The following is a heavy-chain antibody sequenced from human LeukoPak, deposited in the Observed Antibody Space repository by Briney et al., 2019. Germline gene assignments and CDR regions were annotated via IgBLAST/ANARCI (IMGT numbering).Heavy chain of an antibody. V-gene: IGHV3-9*01. CDR3: VKDMDSKGDNYDQVFEY. Sequence: PGRSLRLSCAASGFTFGDYAMHWVRQAPGKGLEWVSGMSWNSGSIAYADSVKGRFTISRDNTKNTLYLQMNSLRAEDTALYYCVKDMDSKGDNYDQVFEYGDEGTLVTVSS. CDR1: GFTFGDYA. CDR2: MSWNSGSI. J-gene: IGHJ4*02. D-gene: IGHD3-22*01.